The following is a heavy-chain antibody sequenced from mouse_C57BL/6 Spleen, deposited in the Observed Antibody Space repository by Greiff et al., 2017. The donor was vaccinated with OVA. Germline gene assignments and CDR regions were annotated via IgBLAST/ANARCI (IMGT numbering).Heavy chain of an antibody. V-gene: IGHV1-15*01. J-gene: IGHJ2*01. CDR2: IDPETGGT. D-gene: IGHD2-3*01. CDR3: TRTPSLYDGSYYFDY. CDR1: GYTFTDYE. Sequence: VQLQQSGAELVRPGASVTLSCKASGYTFTDYEMHWVKQTPVHGLEWIGAIDPETGGTAYNQKFKGKAILTADKSSSTAYMELRSLTSEDSAVYYCTRTPSLYDGSYYFDYWGQGTTLTVSS.